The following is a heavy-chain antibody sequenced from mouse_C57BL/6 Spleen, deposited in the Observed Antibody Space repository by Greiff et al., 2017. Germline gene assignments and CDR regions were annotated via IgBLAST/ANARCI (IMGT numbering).Heavy chain of an antibody. CDR3: ARDDGYYGGYFDY. J-gene: IGHJ2*01. CDR1: GFSLTSYG. Sequence: VNVVESGPGLVAPSQSLSITCTVSGFSLTSYGVHWVRQPPGKGLEWLVVIWSDGSTTYNSALKSRLSISKDNSKRQVFLKMNSLQTDDTAMYYCARDDGYYGGYFDYWGQGTTLTVSS. CDR2: IWSDGST. D-gene: IGHD2-3*01. V-gene: IGHV2-6*03.